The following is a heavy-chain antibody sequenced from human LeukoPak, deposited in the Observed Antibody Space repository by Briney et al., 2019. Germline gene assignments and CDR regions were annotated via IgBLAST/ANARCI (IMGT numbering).Heavy chain of an antibody. D-gene: IGHD5-24*01. CDR3: AWELTKRYDS. CDR2: ISHDGGYQ. J-gene: IGHJ4*02. Sequence: GRSLRLSCAASEVTFSSHAMHWVRQAPGEGLKWVAVISHDGGYQDYADSVKGRFTISRDNPRNTLYLQMNSLRSEDTAVYYCAWELTKRYDSWGQGTLVTVSS. CDR1: EVTFSSHA. V-gene: IGHV3-30-3*01.